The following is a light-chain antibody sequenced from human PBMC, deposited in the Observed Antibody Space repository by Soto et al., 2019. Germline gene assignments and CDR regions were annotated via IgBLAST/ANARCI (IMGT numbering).Light chain of an antibody. CDR3: ATWDDSLNGYV. J-gene: IGLJ1*01. CDR1: GSNIGSNS. CDR2: TNN. V-gene: IGLV1-44*01. Sequence: QSVLTQPPSASGTPGQRITISCSGSGSNIGSNSVTWYQQLPRTAPKLLIYTNNQRPSGIPERFYGSRSGTSASLAISGLQSGDEADYYCATWDDSLNGYVFGTGTKLTVL.